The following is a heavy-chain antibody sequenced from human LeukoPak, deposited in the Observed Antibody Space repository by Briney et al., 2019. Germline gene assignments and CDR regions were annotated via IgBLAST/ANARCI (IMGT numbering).Heavy chain of an antibody. D-gene: IGHD4/OR15-4a*01. CDR1: EFTFSAHD. Sequence: PGGSLRLSCAASEFTFSAHDMHWVRQATGKGLEWVSAIGTADDAYYAGSVEGRFTISREDAWNSVYLQLNNLRVGDTAVYYCARDRPGAQGFDYWGQGTLVTVSS. CDR3: ARDRPGAQGFDY. CDR2: IGTADDA. V-gene: IGHV3-13*01. J-gene: IGHJ4*02.